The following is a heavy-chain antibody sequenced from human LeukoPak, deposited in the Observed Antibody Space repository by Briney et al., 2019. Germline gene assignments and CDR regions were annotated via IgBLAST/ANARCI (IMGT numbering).Heavy chain of an antibody. CDR3: AKGYEILTNFDY. Sequence: PGGSLRLSCAASGFTFSSYAMSWVRQAPGKGLEWVSAISGSGGSTYYADSVKGRFTIFRDNSKNTLYLQMNSLRAEDTAVYYCAKGYEILTNFDYWGQGTLVTVSS. J-gene: IGHJ4*02. D-gene: IGHD3-9*01. V-gene: IGHV3-23*01. CDR2: ISGSGGST. CDR1: GFTFSSYA.